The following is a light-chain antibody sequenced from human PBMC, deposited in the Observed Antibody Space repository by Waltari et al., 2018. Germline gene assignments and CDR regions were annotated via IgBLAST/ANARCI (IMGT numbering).Light chain of an antibody. V-gene: IGLV2-14*03. CDR2: DVN. CDR1: SSDVGGDDS. CDR3: CSQSSYNGVI. Sequence: QSALSQPASVSGSPGQSITLPCTGSSSDVGGDDSVSWYQDHPGQAPKVIIYDVNNRPSGVSDRFSGSKSGNTASLTISGLQAEDEANYYCCSQSSYNGVIFGGGTKLTVL. J-gene: IGLJ2*01.